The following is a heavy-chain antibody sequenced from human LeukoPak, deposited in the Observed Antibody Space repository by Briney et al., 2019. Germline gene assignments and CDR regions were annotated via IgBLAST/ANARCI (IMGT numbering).Heavy chain of an antibody. CDR2: IYYSGST. V-gene: IGHV4-39*01. D-gene: IGHD3-22*01. CDR3: ARPSPFGYYDSSGYPFDY. Sequence: PSETLSLTCTVSDESIRTNTYYWGWIRQPPGKGLDWSGSIYYSGSTYYNLSLKSRVTISVDTSKKQFSLKLSSVTAADTAVYYCARPSPFGYYDSSGYPFDYWGQGTLVTVSS. J-gene: IGHJ4*02. CDR1: DESIRTNTYY.